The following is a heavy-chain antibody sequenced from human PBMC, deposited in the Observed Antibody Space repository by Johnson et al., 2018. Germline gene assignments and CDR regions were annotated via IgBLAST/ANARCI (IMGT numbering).Heavy chain of an antibody. Sequence: VQLQESGGSVVRPGGSLRLSCAASGFIFDDYAMSWVRQAPGKGLEWVSGIYRDGGTRGYADSVKGRFTISRANAKNSLYLKMNSLRAEDMALYYCVREGGTYLQYGMDVWGQGPAVTVSS. D-gene: IGHD1-26*01. V-gene: IGHV3-20*04. CDR3: VREGGTYLQYGMDV. J-gene: IGHJ6*02. CDR1: GFIFDDYA. CDR2: IYRDGGTR.